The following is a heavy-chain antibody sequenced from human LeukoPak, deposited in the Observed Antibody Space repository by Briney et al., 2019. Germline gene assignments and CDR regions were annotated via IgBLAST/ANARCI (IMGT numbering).Heavy chain of an antibody. CDR1: GFSFTKYA. V-gene: IGHV3-49*04. D-gene: IGHD3-9*01. J-gene: IGHJ4*02. CDR2: IRRKAYGGTT. CDR3: TRVSGDYDILTGYYTGYYFDY. Sequence: GGSLRLSCAASGFSFTKYAMSWVRQAPGKGLEWVGFIRRKAYGGTTEYAASVKGRFTISRDDSKSIAYLQMNSLKTEDTAVYYCTRVSGDYDILTGYYTGYYFDYWGQGTLVTVSS.